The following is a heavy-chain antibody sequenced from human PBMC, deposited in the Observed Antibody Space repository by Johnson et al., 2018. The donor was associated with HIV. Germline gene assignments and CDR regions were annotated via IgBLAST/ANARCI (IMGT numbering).Heavy chain of an antibody. CDR1: GFNVSTNN. V-gene: IGHV3-66*01. D-gene: IGHD3-10*01. J-gene: IGHJ3*02. CDR2: LYSGGDI. Sequence: VQLVESGGGLAQPGGSLKVSCAASGFNVSTNNMNWVRQAPGKGLEWVAVLYSGGDIYYADSVKGRFIIPRDNSKSTLFLQLNSLRAEDTAVYYCGRAKGNSYYGSGHDAFDIWGRGTIVTVSS. CDR3: GRAKGNSYYGSGHDAFDI.